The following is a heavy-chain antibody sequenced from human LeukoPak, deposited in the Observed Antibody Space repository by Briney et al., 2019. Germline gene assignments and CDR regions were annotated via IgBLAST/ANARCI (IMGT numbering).Heavy chain of an antibody. J-gene: IGHJ3*01. CDR3: ASDYFSG. V-gene: IGHV3-7*01. CDR1: GFTFSSYW. Sequence: PPGGSLRLSCAASGFTFSSYWMSWVRQAPGKGLEWVANIKEDGSERYYVDSVKGRFTDSRDHAKNSLYLQMNSLRAEDTAVYYCASDYFSGWGQGTMVTVSS. CDR2: IKEDGSER. D-gene: IGHD2/OR15-2a*01.